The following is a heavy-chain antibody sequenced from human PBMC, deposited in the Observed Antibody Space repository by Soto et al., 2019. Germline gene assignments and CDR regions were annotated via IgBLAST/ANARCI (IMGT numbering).Heavy chain of an antibody. Sequence: LSLTCSVSGGSVRSGHHFWNWIRQPPGRRLEWLGYMYYTGVTNYNPSLKSRVSMSVDTSKNQFSLKLTSLTAADTAVYYCARGGEPLGYYGLDVWGQGITVTVSS. V-gene: IGHV4-61*01. CDR2: MYYTGVT. J-gene: IGHJ6*02. CDR1: GGSVRSGHHF. D-gene: IGHD3-10*01. CDR3: ARGGEPLGYYGLDV.